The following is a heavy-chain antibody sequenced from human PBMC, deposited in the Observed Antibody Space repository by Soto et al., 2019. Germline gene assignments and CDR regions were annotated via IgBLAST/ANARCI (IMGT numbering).Heavy chain of an antibody. CDR1: GDSTSSDY. CDR3: ARARGSSQNLDT. V-gene: IGHV4-59*01. D-gene: IGHD6-13*01. CDR2: IYYSGLT. J-gene: IGHJ5*02. Sequence: PSETLSLTCSVSGDSTSSDYWSWIRQPPGKGLEWIGYIYYSGLTNYNPSLKSRLTISVDTSKNQFSLKLTSVTAADTAVYYCARARGSSQNLDTWGQGALLTVSS.